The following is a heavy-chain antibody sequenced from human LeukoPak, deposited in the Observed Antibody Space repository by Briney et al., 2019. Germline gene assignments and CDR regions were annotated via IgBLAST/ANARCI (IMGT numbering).Heavy chain of an antibody. D-gene: IGHD6-19*01. Sequence: PGGSLRLSCAASGFTVSYNYMTWVRQAPGKGLEWVSVIYSGGSTYYADSVKGRFTISRDNSKNTLYLQMNSLRAEDTAVYYCAASRYSSGWGPNAFDIWGQGTMVTVSS. J-gene: IGHJ3*02. CDR3: AASRYSSGWGPNAFDI. V-gene: IGHV3-53*01. CDR2: IYSGGST. CDR1: GFTVSYNY.